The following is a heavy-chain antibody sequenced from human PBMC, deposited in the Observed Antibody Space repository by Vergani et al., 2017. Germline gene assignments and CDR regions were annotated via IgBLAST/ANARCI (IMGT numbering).Heavy chain of an antibody. Sequence: QVQLVESGGGVVQPGGSLRLSCAASGFTFSGYGMHWVRQAPGKGLEWVAVIRYDGSTKYYVDSVKGRFTISRDNSKNTLYLQMNSLRAEDTAVYYCAKGYCSGGSCYIWYFDYWGQGTLVTVSS. V-gene: IGHV3-30*02. D-gene: IGHD2-15*01. CDR3: AKGYCSGGSCYIWYFDY. J-gene: IGHJ4*02. CDR2: IRYDGSTK. CDR1: GFTFSGYG.